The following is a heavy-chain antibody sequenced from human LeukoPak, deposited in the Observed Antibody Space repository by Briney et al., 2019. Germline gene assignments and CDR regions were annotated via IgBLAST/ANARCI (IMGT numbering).Heavy chain of an antibody. CDR3: EAAYYDILTGYYTNDY. CDR2: FDPEDGET. D-gene: IGHD3-9*01. Sequence: GASVKVSCKVSGYTLTELSMHWVRQAPGKGLEWMGGFDPEDGETIYAQKFQGRVTMTEDTSTDTAYMELSSLRSEDTAVYYCEAAYYDILTGYYTNDYWGQGTLVTVSS. V-gene: IGHV1-24*01. CDR1: GYTLTELS. J-gene: IGHJ4*02.